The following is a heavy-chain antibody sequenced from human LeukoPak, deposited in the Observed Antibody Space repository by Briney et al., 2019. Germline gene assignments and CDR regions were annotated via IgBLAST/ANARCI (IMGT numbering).Heavy chain of an antibody. CDR1: GRSFSRYY. V-gene: IGHV4-34*01. D-gene: IGHD3/OR15-3a*01. CDR2: INHSGST. CDR3: ARSFSGTVIFRY. Sequence: SHTLSLTCAVYGRSFSRYYWSWIRKPPGKGLDWIGEINHSGSTNYNPSLKSRVTISVDTSKNQFSLKLSSVTAADTAVYYCARSFSGTVIFRYWGQGTLVTVSS. J-gene: IGHJ4*02.